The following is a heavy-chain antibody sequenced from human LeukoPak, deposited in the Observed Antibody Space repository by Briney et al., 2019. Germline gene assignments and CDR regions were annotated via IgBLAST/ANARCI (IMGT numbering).Heavy chain of an antibody. Sequence: PSETLSLTCAVYGGSFSGYYWGWIRQPPGKGLEWIGIIYHSGRAYYSPSLKSRVTISVDTSKNQFSLHLSSMTAADTAVYYCAREGTSGWYNYWGQGTLVTVSS. J-gene: IGHJ4*02. CDR2: IYHSGRA. D-gene: IGHD6-19*01. CDR1: GGSFSGYY. V-gene: IGHV4-34*11. CDR3: AREGTSGWYNY.